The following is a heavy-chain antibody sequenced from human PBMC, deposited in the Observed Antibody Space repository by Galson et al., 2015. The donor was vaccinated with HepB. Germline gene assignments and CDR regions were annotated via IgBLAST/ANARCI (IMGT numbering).Heavy chain of an antibody. CDR1: GFTFSSYA. V-gene: IGHV3-30-3*01. J-gene: IGHJ4*02. Sequence: SLRLSCAASGFTFSSYAMHWVRQAPGKGLEWVAVISYDGSNKYYADSVKGRFTISRDNSKNTLYLQMNSLRAEDTAVYYCARWALTSSDNPFDYWGQGTLVTVSS. CDR2: ISYDGSNK. D-gene: IGHD1-14*01. CDR3: ARWALTSSDNPFDY.